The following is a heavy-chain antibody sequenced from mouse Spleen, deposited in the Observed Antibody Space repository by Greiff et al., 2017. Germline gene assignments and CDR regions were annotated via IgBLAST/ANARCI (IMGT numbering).Heavy chain of an antibody. CDR2: ISYDGSN. Sequence: EESGPGLVKPSQSLSLTCSVTGYSITSGYYWNWIRQFPGNKLEWMGYISYDGSNNYNPSLKNRISITRDTSKNQFFLKLNSVTTEDTATYYCAREDLSAMDYWGQGTSVTVSS. V-gene: IGHV3-6*01. CDR3: AREDLSAMDY. D-gene: IGHD1-1*01. J-gene: IGHJ4*01. CDR1: GYSITSGYY.